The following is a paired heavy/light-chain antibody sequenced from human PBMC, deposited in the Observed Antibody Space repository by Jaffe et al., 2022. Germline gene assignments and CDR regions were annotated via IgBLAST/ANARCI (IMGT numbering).Heavy chain of an antibody. J-gene: IGHJ5*02. CDR1: GGSISSSSYY. D-gene: IGHD3-10*01. Sequence: QLQLQESGPGLVKPSETLSLTCTVSGGSISSSSYYWGWIRQPPGKGLEWIGSIYYSGSTYYNPSLKSRVTISVDTSKNQFSLKLSSVTAADTAVYYCARLSPAFVTGSYYTGFNWFDPWGQGTLVTVSS. V-gene: IGHV4-39*01. CDR3: ARLSPAFVTGSYYTGFNWFDP. CDR2: IYYSGST.
Light chain of an antibody. V-gene: IGLV2-14*01. J-gene: IGLJ1*01. CDR1: SSDVGGYNY. CDR3: SSYTSSSTGGV. CDR2: EVS. Sequence: QSALTQPASVSGSPGQSITISCTGTSSDVGGYNYVSWYQQHPGKAPKLMIYEVSNRPSGVSNRFSGSKSGNTASLTISGLQAEDEADYYCSSYTSSSTGGVFGTGTKVTVL.